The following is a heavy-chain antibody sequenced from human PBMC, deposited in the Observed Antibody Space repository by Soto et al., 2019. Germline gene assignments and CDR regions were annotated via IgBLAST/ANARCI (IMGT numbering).Heavy chain of an antibody. CDR1: GFTFSSYA. CDR2: ISGSGGTT. V-gene: IGHV3-23*01. D-gene: IGHD4-4*01. CDR3: ARDDDDYTFDY. Sequence: GGSLRLSCAASGFTFSSYAMSWVRQAPGKGLEWVSAISGSGGTTYYADSVKGRFTISRDNSKNTLDLQMNSLRVEDTAVYYCARDDDDYTFDYWGQGTLVTVSS. J-gene: IGHJ4*02.